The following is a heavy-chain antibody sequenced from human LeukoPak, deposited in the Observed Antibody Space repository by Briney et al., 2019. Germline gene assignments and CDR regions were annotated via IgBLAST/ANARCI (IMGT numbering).Heavy chain of an antibody. CDR3: AKIHPPTYYYDSSGYYGVDY. CDR1: GGSFSGYY. Sequence: ETLSLTCAVYGGSFSGYYWSWIRQPPGKGLEWVSAISGSGGSTYYADSVKGRFTISRDNSKNTLYLQMNSLRAEDTAVYYCAKIHPPTYYYDSSGYYGVDYWGQGTLVTVPS. D-gene: IGHD3-22*01. V-gene: IGHV3-23*01. J-gene: IGHJ4*02. CDR2: ISGSGGST.